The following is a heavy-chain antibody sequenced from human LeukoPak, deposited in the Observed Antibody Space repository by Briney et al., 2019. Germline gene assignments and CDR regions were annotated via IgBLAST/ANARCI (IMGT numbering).Heavy chain of an antibody. CDR3: AKDRWELLRSFGY. CDR1: GFTFSSYS. J-gene: IGHJ4*02. D-gene: IGHD1-26*01. Sequence: GGSLRLSCAASGFTFSSYSMNWVRQAPGKGLEWVSAISGSGGSTYYADSVKGRFTISRDNSKNTLYLQMNSLRAEDTAVYYCAKDRWELLRSFGYWGQGTLVTVSS. CDR2: ISGSGGST. V-gene: IGHV3-23*01.